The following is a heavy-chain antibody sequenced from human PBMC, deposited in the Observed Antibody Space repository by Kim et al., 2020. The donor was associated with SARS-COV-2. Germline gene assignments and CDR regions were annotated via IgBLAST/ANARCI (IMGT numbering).Heavy chain of an antibody. CDR3: AKDQLEEMATIGGGVDY. J-gene: IGHJ4*02. V-gene: IGHV3-43*02. Sequence: GGSLRLSCAASGFTFDDYAMHWVRQAPGKGLEWVSLISGDGGSTYYADSVKGRFTISRDNSKNSLYLQMNSLRTEDTALYYCAKDQLEEMATIGGGVDYWGQGTLVTVSS. D-gene: IGHD5-12*01. CDR1: GFTFDDYA. CDR2: ISGDGGST.